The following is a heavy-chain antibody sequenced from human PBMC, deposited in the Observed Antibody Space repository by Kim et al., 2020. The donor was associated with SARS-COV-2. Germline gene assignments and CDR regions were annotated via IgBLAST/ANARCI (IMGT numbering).Heavy chain of an antibody. V-gene: IGHV4-34*01. CDR3: ARAGRSKIAVAGTRYYYYGMDV. Sequence: SETLSLTCAVYGGSFSGYYWSWIRQPPGKGLEWIGEINHSGSTNYNPSLKSRVTISVDTSKNQFSLKLSSVTAADTAVYYCARAGRSKIAVAGTRYYYYGMDVWGQGTTVTVSS. CDR1: GGSFSGYY. D-gene: IGHD6-19*01. J-gene: IGHJ6*02. CDR2: INHSGST.